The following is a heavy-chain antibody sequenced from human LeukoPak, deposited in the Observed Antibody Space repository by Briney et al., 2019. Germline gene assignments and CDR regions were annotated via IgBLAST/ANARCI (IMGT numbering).Heavy chain of an antibody. Sequence: GGSLRLSYAACGFSVSTDYMTWVRQAPGKGLEWVSTLYSGGNTYYADSVKGRFTISRDNSKNTLYLEMSSLRAEDTAVYSCARGWGSFENWGQGTLVAVSS. CDR3: ARGWGSFEN. J-gene: IGHJ4*02. CDR2: LYSGGNT. CDR1: GFSVSTDY. D-gene: IGHD7-27*01. V-gene: IGHV3-53*01.